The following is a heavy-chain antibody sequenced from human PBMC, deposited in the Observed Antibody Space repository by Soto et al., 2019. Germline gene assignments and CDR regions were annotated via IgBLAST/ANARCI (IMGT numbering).Heavy chain of an antibody. CDR2: IYYSGST. CDR3: ARPYCGGDCPFDY. J-gene: IGHJ4*02. CDR1: GGSISSGGYY. D-gene: IGHD2-21*02. V-gene: IGHV4-61*08. Sequence: KPSETLSLTCTVSGGSISSGGYYWSWIRQHPGKGLEWIGYIYYSGSTNYNPSLKSRVTISVDTSKNQFSLKLSSVTAADKAVYYCARPYCGGDCPFDYWGQGTLVTVSP.